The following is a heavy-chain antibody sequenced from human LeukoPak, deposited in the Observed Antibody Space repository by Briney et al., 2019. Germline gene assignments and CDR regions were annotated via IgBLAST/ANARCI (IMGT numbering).Heavy chain of an antibody. V-gene: IGHV3-30-3*01. D-gene: IGHD3-22*01. Sequence: GGSLRLSCAASGFTFSSYAMHWVRQAPGKGLEWVAGISYDGSNKYYADSVKGRFTISRDNSKNTLYLQMNSLRAEDTAVYYCASAITMIVVAPGYWGQGTLVTVSS. CDR2: ISYDGSNK. CDR1: GFTFSSYA. J-gene: IGHJ4*02. CDR3: ASAITMIVVAPGY.